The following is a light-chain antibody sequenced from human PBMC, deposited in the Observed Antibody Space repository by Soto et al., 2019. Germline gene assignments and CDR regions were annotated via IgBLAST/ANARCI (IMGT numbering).Light chain of an antibody. J-gene: IGLJ3*02. CDR3: QSYDISLSGSWV. CDR1: SSNIGAGYD. Sequence: QSVLTQPPSVSGAPGQRVTIPCTGSSSNIGAGYDVHWYQQLPGTAPRLLIYNNRNRPSGVPDRFSGSTSGTSASLAITGLQAEDEADYYCQSYDISLSGSWVFGGGTKLTVL. V-gene: IGLV1-40*01. CDR2: NNR.